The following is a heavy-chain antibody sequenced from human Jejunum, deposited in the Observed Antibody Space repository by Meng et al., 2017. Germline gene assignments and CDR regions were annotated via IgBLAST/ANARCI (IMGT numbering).Heavy chain of an antibody. Sequence: QGQLQESGPGLVKPSATLSLTCAVAGGSISSISWWSWVRQPPGKGPEWIGDVFHTGSSNYSPSLRSRVTISVDKSKNQFSLNLSSVTAADTAVYFCARRGGAYSTGHFPHFDDWGQGTLVTVSS. CDR2: VFHTGSS. V-gene: IGHV4-4*02. J-gene: IGHJ4*02. CDR3: ARRGGAYSTGHFPHFDD. CDR1: GGSISSISW. D-gene: IGHD6-19*01.